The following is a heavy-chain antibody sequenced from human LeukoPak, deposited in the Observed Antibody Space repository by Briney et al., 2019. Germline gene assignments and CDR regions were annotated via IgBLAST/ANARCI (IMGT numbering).Heavy chain of an antibody. V-gene: IGHV3-11*01. J-gene: IGHJ4*02. CDR1: GFTFSDYY. D-gene: IGHD6-13*01. CDR2: TSSSGSTI. CDR3: ANPRDSSTWYTFDY. Sequence: KPGGSLRLSCAASGFTFSDYYMSWIRQAPGKGLEWVSYTSSSGSTIYYADSVKGRFTISRDNAKNSLYLQMNSLRAEDTAVYYCANPRDSSTWYTFDYWGQGTLVTVSS.